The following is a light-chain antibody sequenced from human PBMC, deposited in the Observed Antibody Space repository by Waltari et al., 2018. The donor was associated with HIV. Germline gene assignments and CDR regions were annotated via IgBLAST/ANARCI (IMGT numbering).Light chain of an antibody. CDR2: DVN. CDR1: TTDIAGFYY. Sequence: SALTQPASVSGSPGQSNPISCAGTTTDIAGFYYVPWYQQHPGKAPKLIISDVNARPSGIADRFSGSKSGNTASLTISGLQPEDEAYYHCSSYASSSALLFGGGTKLTVV. CDR3: SSYASSSALL. V-gene: IGLV2-14*03. J-gene: IGLJ3*02.